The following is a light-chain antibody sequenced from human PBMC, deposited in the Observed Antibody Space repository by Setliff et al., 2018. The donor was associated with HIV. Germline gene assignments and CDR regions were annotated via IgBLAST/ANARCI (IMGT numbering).Light chain of an antibody. J-gene: IGLJ1*01. CDR2: DNS. CDR1: NIGSKS. V-gene: IGLV3-21*03. Sequence: SYALTQPPSVSVAPGKTARITCGVNNIGSKSVHWCQQKPGQAPVLVVYDNSDRPSGIPERFSGSNSGNTATLTISRVEAGDEADYYCQVWDSSSDHHVFGTGTKVTVL. CDR3: QVWDSSSDHHV.